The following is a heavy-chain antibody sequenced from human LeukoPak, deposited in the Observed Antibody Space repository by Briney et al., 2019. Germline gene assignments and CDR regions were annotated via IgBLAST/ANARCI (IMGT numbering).Heavy chain of an antibody. D-gene: IGHD3-10*01. CDR2: IIPIFGTA. V-gene: IGHV1-69*05. J-gene: IGHJ5*02. CDR1: GGTFSSYA. Sequence: SVKVSCKASGGTFSSYAISWVRQAPGQGLEWMGGIIPIFGTANYAQKFQGRVTITTDESTSTAYMELSSLRSEDTAVYCCARVGYYGSGSYSWFDPWGQGTLVTVSS. CDR3: ARVGYYGSGSYSWFDP.